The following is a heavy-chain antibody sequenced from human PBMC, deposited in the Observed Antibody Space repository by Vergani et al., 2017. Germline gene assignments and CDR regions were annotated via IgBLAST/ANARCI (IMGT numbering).Heavy chain of an antibody. CDR3: AKDRISLWAPVDY. CDR1: GFTFSSYA. CDR2: ISGSGGST. D-gene: IGHD5-18*01. J-gene: IGHJ4*02. V-gene: IGHV3-23*01. Sequence: EVQLLESGGGLVQPGGSLRLSCAASGFTFSSYAMSWVRQAPGKGLEWVSAISGSGGSTYYADSVRGRFTISRANSKNTLDLQMNSLRAEDTAVYYCAKDRISLWAPVDYWGQGTLVTVSS.